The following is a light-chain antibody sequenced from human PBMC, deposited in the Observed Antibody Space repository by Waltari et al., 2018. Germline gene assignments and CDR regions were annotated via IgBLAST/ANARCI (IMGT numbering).Light chain of an antibody. CDR2: DVT. CDR1: SSDVGCYNY. V-gene: IGLV2-11*01. J-gene: IGLJ3*02. Sequence: QSALTQPRSVSGSPGQSVTISCTGTSSDVGCYNYVSWYQHLPRKAPKLIIYDVTKWPSGVPDRFSGSKSGNTASLTISGLLGEDEADYYCCSYGGSSWVFGGGTKLTVL. CDR3: CSYGGSSWV.